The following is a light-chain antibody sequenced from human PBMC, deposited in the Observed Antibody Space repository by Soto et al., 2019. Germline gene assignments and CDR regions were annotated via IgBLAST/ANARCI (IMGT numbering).Light chain of an antibody. J-gene: IGKJ1*01. V-gene: IGKV3-20*01. CDR1: QSVSSSY. Sequence: EIVLTQSPGTLSLSPGERATLSFRASQSVSSSYLAWYQQKPGQAPRLLIYGASSRATGIPDRFSDSGSGTDFTLTISRLEPDDFAVYYCQQYGSSPPPFGQGTKVEIK. CDR3: QQYGSSPPP. CDR2: GAS.